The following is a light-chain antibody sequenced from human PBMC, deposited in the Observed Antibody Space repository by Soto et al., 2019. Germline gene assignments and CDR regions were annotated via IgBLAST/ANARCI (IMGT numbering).Light chain of an antibody. CDR1: QSVSSR. J-gene: IGKJ1*01. CDR2: DAS. Sequence: EIVMTQSPATLSVSPWERATLSCRASQSVSSRLAWYQQKRGQAPRLLIYDASTRATGIPARFSGSGSGTEFNLTISSLQSEDFAIYYCRHYNNWPPETFGQGTKVDIK. CDR3: RHYNNWPPET. V-gene: IGKV3-15*01.